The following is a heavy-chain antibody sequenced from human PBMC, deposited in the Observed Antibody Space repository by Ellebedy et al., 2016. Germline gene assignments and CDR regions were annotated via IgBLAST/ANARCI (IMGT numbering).Heavy chain of an antibody. CDR2: ISYDGSNE. D-gene: IGHD5-24*01. CDR3: AKWRGLQSEYDY. J-gene: IGHJ4*02. Sequence: GESLKISXAASGFIFSNYDMHWVRQAPGKGLEWVALISYDGSNEYFADSVRGRFTISRDRSKKTLYLQMNSLRAEDTAVYYCAKWRGLQSEYDYWGQGTLVTVSS. V-gene: IGHV3-30*18. CDR1: GFIFSNYD.